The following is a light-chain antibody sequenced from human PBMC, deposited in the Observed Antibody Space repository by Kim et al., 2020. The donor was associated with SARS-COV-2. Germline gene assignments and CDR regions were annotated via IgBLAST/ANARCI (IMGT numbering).Light chain of an antibody. CDR2: GKN. Sequence: VALRQTVRMTCQGDSLRCYYATWYQQKPGQAPILVIYGKNNRPSGIPDRFSGSSSGNTASLTITGTQAGDEADYYCNSRDSNDNVVFGGGTQLTVL. CDR1: SLRCYY. J-gene: IGLJ2*01. V-gene: IGLV3-19*01. CDR3: NSRDSNDNVV.